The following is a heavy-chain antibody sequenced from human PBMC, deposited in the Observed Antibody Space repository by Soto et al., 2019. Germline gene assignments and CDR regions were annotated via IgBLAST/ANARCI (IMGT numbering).Heavy chain of an antibody. CDR1: GGTFSSYA. V-gene: IGHV1-69*01. J-gene: IGHJ6*02. Sequence: QVQLVQSGAEVKTPGSSVKVSCKASGGTFSSYAISWVRQAPGQGLEWMGGIIPIFGTANYAQKFQGRITTTADESTSNAYMELSSLRAEDTAVYYCARHYCSSTSCYHHYYYGMDVWGQGTTVPVSS. CDR2: IIPIFGTA. CDR3: ARHYCSSTSCYHHYYYGMDV. D-gene: IGHD2-2*01.